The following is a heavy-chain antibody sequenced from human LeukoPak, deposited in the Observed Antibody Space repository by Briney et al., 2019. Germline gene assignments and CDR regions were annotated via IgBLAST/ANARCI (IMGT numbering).Heavy chain of an antibody. CDR2: MNPNSGNT. Sequence: ASVTVSCKASGYTFTCYDINWVRQAPGQGLEWMGWMNPNSGNTGYAQKFQGRVTMTRNTSISTAYMELSSLRSEDTAVYYCAREGSNWGWGYYFDYWGQRTLVTVSS. CDR3: AREGSNWGWGYYFDY. J-gene: IGHJ4*02. V-gene: IGHV1-8*01. CDR1: GYTFTCYD. D-gene: IGHD7-27*01.